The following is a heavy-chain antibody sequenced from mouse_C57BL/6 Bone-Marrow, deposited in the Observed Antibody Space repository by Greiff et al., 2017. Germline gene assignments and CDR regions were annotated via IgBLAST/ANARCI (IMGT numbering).Heavy chain of an antibody. D-gene: IGHD1-1*01. Sequence: EVQLQQSGGDLVKPGGSLKLSCAASGFTFSSYGMSWVRQTPDKRLEWVATISSGGSYTYYPDSVKVRFTISRDNAKNTLYLQMISLKSEDTAMYYCARYYYDYFDYWGQGTTLTVSS. V-gene: IGHV5-6*01. J-gene: IGHJ2*01. CDR2: ISSGGSYT. CDR1: GFTFSSYG. CDR3: ARYYYDYFDY.